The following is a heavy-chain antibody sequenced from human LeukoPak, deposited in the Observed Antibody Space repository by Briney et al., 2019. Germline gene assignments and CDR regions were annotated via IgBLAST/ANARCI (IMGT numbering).Heavy chain of an antibody. CDR2: INSNGDTT. CDR3: VKDRQYGDYGGGDFFDS. D-gene: IGHD4-17*01. Sequence: PGGSLTLSCEASGFIFEDYAMHWVRQVPTKGLEWVSVINSNGDTTNYRDSVKGRFSISRDNSKNSLYLHMNSLRTEDTAFYYCVKDRQYGDYGGGDFFDSWGQGTLVTVTS. J-gene: IGHJ4*02. CDR1: GFIFEDYA. V-gene: IGHV3-43D*03.